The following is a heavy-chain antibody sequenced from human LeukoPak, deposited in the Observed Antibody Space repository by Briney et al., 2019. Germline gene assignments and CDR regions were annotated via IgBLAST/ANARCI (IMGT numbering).Heavy chain of an antibody. CDR2: IFHTGIT. Sequence: PSATLSLTCTVSGGSVTKYYWHWIRPAPGKGLEWIGFIFHTGITNYNPSLKSRVTISVDTSKNQFSLKLTSVTAADTAVYFCARDLFPINWFESWGQGTLVTVSS. D-gene: IGHD2-2*02. V-gene: IGHV4-59*02. CDR3: ARDLFPINWFES. CDR1: GGSVTKYY. J-gene: IGHJ5*01.